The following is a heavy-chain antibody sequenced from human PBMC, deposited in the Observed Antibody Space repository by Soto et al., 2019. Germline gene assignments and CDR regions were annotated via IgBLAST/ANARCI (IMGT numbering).Heavy chain of an antibody. CDR2: ISYDGSNK. Sequence: PGGSRRLSCAASGCTFRSYAIHWVLQAPCKGLEWVAFISYDGSNKYYADSVKGRFTISRDNSKNTLYLQMNSLRAEDTAVYYCARKNSYMTKNYYYYYGMDVWGQGTTVTVSS. D-gene: IGHD2-21*01. J-gene: IGHJ6*02. CDR1: GCTFRSYA. V-gene: IGHV3-30-3*01. CDR3: ARKNSYMTKNYYYYYGMDV.